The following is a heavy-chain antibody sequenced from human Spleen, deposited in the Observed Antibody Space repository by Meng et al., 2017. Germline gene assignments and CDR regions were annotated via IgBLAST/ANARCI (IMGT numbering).Heavy chain of an antibody. CDR2: IYHSGRA. CDR3: ARNLVGSSLDY. V-gene: IGHV4-4*02. J-gene: IGHJ4*02. Sequence: GQLPESGPGLVKPSGTLSLTCAVSGGSISTRDWWTWVRQPPGKGLEWIGEIYHSGRANYIPTLKSRVTISVDKSKNQFSLDLRSVIAADTAVYFCARNLVGSSLDYWGQGTLVTVSS. D-gene: IGHD1-14*01. CDR1: GGSISTRDW.